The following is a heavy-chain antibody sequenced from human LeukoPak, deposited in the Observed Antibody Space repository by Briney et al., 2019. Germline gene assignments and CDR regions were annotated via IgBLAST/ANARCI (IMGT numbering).Heavy chain of an antibody. CDR2: MYYSGST. Sequence: PSETLSLTCTVSGGSISSGDYHWSWIRQPPGKDLEWIAYMYYSGSTYYSPSLKSRVTMSADTSKNQLSLKLSSVTAADTAVYYCARPYYYDSRIDPWGQGILVTVSS. D-gene: IGHD3-22*01. CDR1: GGSISSGDYH. V-gene: IGHV4-30-4*01. J-gene: IGHJ5*02. CDR3: ARPYYYDSRIDP.